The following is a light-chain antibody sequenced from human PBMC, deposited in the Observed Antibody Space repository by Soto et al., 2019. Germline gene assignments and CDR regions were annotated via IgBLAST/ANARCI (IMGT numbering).Light chain of an antibody. CDR3: QQYVTTPRT. Sequence: EIVLTQSPDTLSLSPGERASLSCRASQSVSANYLAWYQHNPGQAPRHLIYGTSSRATGIPDRFSGSGSGTDFTLTISRLEPEDFAVYYCQQYVTTPRTFGQGTKLEIK. CDR2: GTS. CDR1: QSVSANY. J-gene: IGKJ2*01. V-gene: IGKV3-20*01.